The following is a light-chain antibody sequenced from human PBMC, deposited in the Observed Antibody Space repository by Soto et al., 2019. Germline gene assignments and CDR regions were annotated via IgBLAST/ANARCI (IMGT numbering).Light chain of an antibody. Sequence: IQLTQSPSSLSASVGDRVTITCRASQGISSYLAWYQQKPGKAPKLLIFGASTLHSGVPSRFSGSGSGTDFTLTISSLQPEDFASYYCQQLNSYTFGPGTKVDI. J-gene: IGKJ3*01. V-gene: IGKV1-9*01. CDR3: QQLNSYT. CDR2: GAS. CDR1: QGISSY.